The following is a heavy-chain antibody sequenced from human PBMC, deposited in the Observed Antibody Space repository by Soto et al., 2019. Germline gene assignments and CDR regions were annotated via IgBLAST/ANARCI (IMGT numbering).Heavy chain of an antibody. Sequence: QVTLKQSGPVLVKPTETLTLTCTVSGFSLSNGRRGLSWIRQPPGQALEWLAHIFSNDEKRINTSLKSRLSISKDTSKSQVVLIMTNMDPVDTATYYCARTDDGGRSPTPAGWFHAWGQGNLVTVSS. D-gene: IGHD2-15*01. V-gene: IGHV2-26*01. CDR3: ARTDDGGRSPTPAGWFHA. CDR2: IFSNDEK. J-gene: IGHJ1*01. CDR1: GFSLSNGRRG.